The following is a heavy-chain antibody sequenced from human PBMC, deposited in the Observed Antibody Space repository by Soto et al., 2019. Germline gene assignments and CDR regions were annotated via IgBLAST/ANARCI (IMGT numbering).Heavy chain of an antibody. CDR2: IYWDDDK. J-gene: IGHJ4*02. Sequence: QITLKESAPTLVKPTQTLTLTCTFSGFSISTSGVGVGWIRQPPGKALECLALIYWDDDKRYSPSLKSRLTSTMDTSKNQVVLTMTNMDPVDTGTYYCANRLQSGYYYNGGTFNYWGQGALVTVSS. D-gene: IGHD3-22*01. CDR3: ANRLQSGYYYNGGTFNY. V-gene: IGHV2-5*02. CDR1: GFSISTSGVG.